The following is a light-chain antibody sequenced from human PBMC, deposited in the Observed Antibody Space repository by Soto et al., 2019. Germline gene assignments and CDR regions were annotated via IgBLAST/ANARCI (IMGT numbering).Light chain of an antibody. J-gene: IGKJ1*01. CDR1: QSVSSN. CDR3: HQYNNWPRT. V-gene: IGKV3-15*01. Sequence: EIVMTQSPATLSVSPGERVTLSCRASQSVSSNLAWYQQKTGQAPRLLIYGASTRATGIPARFSGSGSGTEFTLAISSLQSEDFAVYYCHQYNNWPRTFGQGTKVEIK. CDR2: GAS.